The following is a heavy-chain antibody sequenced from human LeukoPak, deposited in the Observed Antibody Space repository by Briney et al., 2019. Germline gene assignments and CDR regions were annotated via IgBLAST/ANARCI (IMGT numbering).Heavy chain of an antibody. CDR2: INLGGSES. CDR3: TKGRSNHY. J-gene: IGHJ4*02. D-gene: IGHD4-11*01. V-gene: IGHV3-7*01. Sequence: GSLRLSCAASGFTFSDFWMGWVRQAPGKGLEWVANINLGGSESYYVDSVKGRFTISRDNAKKSLFLQMNSLRAEDTAVYYCTKGRSNHYWGQGTLVTVST. CDR1: GFTFSDFW.